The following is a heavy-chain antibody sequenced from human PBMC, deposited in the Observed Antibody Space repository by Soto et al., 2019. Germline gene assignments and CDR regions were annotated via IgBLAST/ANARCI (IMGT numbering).Heavy chain of an antibody. CDR1: GFTVSSSY. CDR2: IYSGGNT. J-gene: IGHJ4*02. Sequence: EVQLVESGGGLIQPGGSLRLSCAASGFTVSSSYMSWVRQAPGKGLEWGSVIYSGGNTYYADSVEGRFTISRDSSKNTLYLQMNSLRAEDTAVYYCVKGGQWLDWAHWGQGTLVTVSS. V-gene: IGHV3-53*01. CDR3: VKGGQWLDWAH. D-gene: IGHD6-19*01.